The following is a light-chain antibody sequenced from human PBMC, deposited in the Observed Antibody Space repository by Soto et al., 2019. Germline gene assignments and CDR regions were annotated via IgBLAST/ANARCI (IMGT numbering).Light chain of an antibody. CDR3: SSYTTSSSYV. V-gene: IGLV2-14*01. Sequence: QSALTQLAPVSGSPGQSITISCTGTSSDVGGYIYVSWYQQHPGKAPKLMIYDVTSRPSGVSYRFSGSKSGNTASLTISGLQAEDEADYYCSSYTTSSSYVFGTGTKVTVL. CDR2: DVT. CDR1: SSDVGGYIY. J-gene: IGLJ1*01.